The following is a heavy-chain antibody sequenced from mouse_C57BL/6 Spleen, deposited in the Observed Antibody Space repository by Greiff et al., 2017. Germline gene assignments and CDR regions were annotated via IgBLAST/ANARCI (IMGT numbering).Heavy chain of an antibody. J-gene: IGHJ1*03. CDR3: ARHYSKGGYFDV. D-gene: IGHD2-5*01. Sequence: VQLKESGPGLVAPSQSLSITCTVSGFSLTSYGVPWVRQPPGKGLEWLVVIWSDGSTTYNSALKSRLSISKDNSKSQVFLKMNSLQTDDTAMYYCARHYSKGGYFDVWGTGTTVTVSS. CDR2: IWSDGST. CDR1: GFSLTSYG. V-gene: IGHV2-6-1*01.